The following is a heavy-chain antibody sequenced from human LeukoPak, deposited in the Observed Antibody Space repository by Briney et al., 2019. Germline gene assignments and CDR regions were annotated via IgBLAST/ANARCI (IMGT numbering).Heavy chain of an antibody. CDR2: CDRRGRSP. J-gene: IGHJ4*02. V-gene: IGHV1-46*01. D-gene: IGHD3-3*02. Sequence: GASVKVSCKASAGTFSSDYFHWVRQAPGQGLLWMALCDRRGRSPEVANRFRGRVTMAEDISTSTVYMTLSDLTSEDTATYYCVAADSFFGVAGLPHWGQGTPVTVSS. CDR3: VAADSFFGVAGLPH. CDR1: AGTFSSDY.